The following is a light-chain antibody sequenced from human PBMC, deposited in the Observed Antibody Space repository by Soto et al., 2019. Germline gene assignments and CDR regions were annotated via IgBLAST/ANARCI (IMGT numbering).Light chain of an antibody. CDR3: QSYDSSNHVV. V-gene: IGLV6-57*04. CDR2: EDN. Sequence: NFMVTQPQSVSESPGRTVTMSCTRSSGSIASNYVQWYQQRPGSAPTTVIYEDNQRPSGVPDRFSGSIDSSSNSASLTISGLKTEDEADYYCQSYDSSNHVVFGGGTKLTVL. J-gene: IGLJ2*01. CDR1: SGSIASNY.